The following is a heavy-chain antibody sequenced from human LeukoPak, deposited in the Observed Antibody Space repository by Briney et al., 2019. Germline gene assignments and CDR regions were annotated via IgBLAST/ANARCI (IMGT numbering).Heavy chain of an antibody. V-gene: IGHV1-18*01. Sequence: ASVKVSCKASGYTFTSYGISWVRQAPGQGLEWMGWISAYNGNTNYAQKLQGRVTMTTDTSTSTAYMELRSLRSDDTAVYYCARARSYSCGWYGDPYWGQGTLVTVSS. CDR2: ISAYNGNT. CDR1: GYTFTSYG. D-gene: IGHD6-19*01. J-gene: IGHJ4*02. CDR3: ARARSYSCGWYGDPY.